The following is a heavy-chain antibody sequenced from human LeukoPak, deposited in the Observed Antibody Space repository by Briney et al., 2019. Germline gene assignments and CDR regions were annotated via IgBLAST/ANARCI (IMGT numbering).Heavy chain of an antibody. J-gene: IGHJ4*02. CDR2: ISSSSSYI. D-gene: IGHD1-26*01. CDR3: AREEESWGSYSTSLYYFDY. CDR1: GFTFSSYS. Sequence: KSGGSLRLSCAASGFTFSSYSMNWVRQAPGKGLEWVSSISSSSSYIYYADSVKGRFTISRDNAKNSLYLQMNSLRAEDTAVYYCAREEESWGSYSTSLYYFDYWGQGTLVTVSS. V-gene: IGHV3-21*01.